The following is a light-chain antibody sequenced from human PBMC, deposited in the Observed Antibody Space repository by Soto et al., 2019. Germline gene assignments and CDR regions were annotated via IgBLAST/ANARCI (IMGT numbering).Light chain of an antibody. V-gene: IGLV1-40*01. CDR3: QSYDSSLSGYV. CDR1: SSSIGAGYD. CDR2: GNS. Sequence: HSVLTQPPSVSGAPGQRVTISCTGSSSSIGAGYDVHWYQQLPGTAPKLLIYGNSNRPSGVPDRFSGSKSGTSASLAITGLQAEDEADYYCQSYDSSLSGYVFGTGTKVTVL. J-gene: IGLJ1*01.